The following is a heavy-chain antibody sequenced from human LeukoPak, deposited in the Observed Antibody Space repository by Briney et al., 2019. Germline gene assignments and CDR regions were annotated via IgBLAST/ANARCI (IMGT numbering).Heavy chain of an antibody. D-gene: IGHD3-22*01. CDR3: ARVDYYDSSGYYVKGARYFDY. J-gene: IGHJ4*02. CDR1: GYTFTGYY. CDR2: INPSGGST. V-gene: IGHV1-46*01. Sequence: ASVKVSCKASGYTFTGYYMHWVRQAPGQGLEWMGIINPSGGSTSYAQKFQGRVTMTRDTSTSTVYMELSSLRSEDTAVYYCARVDYYDSSGYYVKGARYFDYWGQGTLVTVSS.